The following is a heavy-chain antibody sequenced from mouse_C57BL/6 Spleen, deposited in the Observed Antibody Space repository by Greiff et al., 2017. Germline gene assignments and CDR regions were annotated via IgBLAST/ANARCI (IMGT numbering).Heavy chain of an antibody. V-gene: IGHV1-54*01. CDR2: INPGSGGT. CDR1: GYAFPNYL. J-gene: IGHJ4*01. CDR3: ARVEDAGAMDY. Sequence: VQLKQSGAELVRPGTSVKVSCKASGYAFPNYLIAWVKQRPGQGLEWIGVINPGSGGTNYTEKFKGKATLTADKSSSTPYMQLSSLTSEDSAVYFCARVEDAGAMDYWGQGTSVTVSS.